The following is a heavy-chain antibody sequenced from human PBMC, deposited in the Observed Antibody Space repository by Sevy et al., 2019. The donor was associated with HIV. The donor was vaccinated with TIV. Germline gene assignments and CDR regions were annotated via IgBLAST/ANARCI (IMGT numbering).Heavy chain of an antibody. V-gene: IGHV3-21*01. D-gene: IGHD1-1*01. CDR1: GFTFSSYR. J-gene: IGHJ4*02. CDR3: ARAVLEISTWRSDY. CDR2: ISSTSAYI. Sequence: GGSLRLSCAASGFTFSSYRMTWVRQAPGKGLEWVSCISSTSAYINYADSVKGRFTMSRDNAKNLLYLQMDSLRAEDTAVHYCARAVLEISTWRSDYWGQGTLVTVSS.